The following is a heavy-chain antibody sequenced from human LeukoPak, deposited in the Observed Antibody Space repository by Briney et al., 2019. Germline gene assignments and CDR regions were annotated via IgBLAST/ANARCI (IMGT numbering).Heavy chain of an antibody. J-gene: IGHJ4*02. Sequence: PSETLSLTCTVSGGSISSYYWSWIRQPPGKGLEWIGYIYYSGSTNYNPSLKSRVTISVDTSKNQFSLKLSSVTAADTAVYYCARGSYYPGNSEFDYWGQGTLVTVSS. CDR2: IYYSGST. CDR3: ARGSYYPGNSEFDY. CDR1: GGSISSYY. D-gene: IGHD3-10*01. V-gene: IGHV4-59*01.